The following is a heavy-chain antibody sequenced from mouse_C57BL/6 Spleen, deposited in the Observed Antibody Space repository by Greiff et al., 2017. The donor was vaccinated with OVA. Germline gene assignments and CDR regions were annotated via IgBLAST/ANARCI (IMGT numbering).Heavy chain of an antibody. CDR1: GYAFSSSW. D-gene: IGHD1-1*01. CDR3: ARSGSIYYYGSSPFAY. J-gene: IGHJ3*01. V-gene: IGHV1-82*01. Sequence: VKVVESGPELVKPGASVKISCKASGYAFSSSWMNWVKQRPGKGLEWIGRIYPGDGDTNYNGKFKGKATLTADKSSSTAYMQLSSLTSEDSAVYFCARSGSIYYYGSSPFAYWGQGTLVTVSA. CDR2: IYPGDGDT.